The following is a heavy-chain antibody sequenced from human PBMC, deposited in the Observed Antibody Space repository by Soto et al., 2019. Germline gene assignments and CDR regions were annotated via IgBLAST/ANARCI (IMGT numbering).Heavy chain of an antibody. CDR1: GYSFSEFR. Sequence: QVQLVQSGAEVKKPGASVKVSCKTSGYSFSEFRMHWVRQPPGQGLEWMGWVNPINGNTNYAQDFQGRVTMTRDASTKTVYMELSSLTSDDTSTVYCARENWHFDYWGQGTLITVSS. J-gene: IGHJ4*02. CDR3: ARENWHFDY. CDR2: VNPINGNT. V-gene: IGHV1-2*02.